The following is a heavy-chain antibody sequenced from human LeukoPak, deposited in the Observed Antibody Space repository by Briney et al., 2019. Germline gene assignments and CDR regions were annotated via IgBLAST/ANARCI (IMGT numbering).Heavy chain of an antibody. J-gene: IGHJ4*02. CDR3: AKSRGDYYGSGSYYSQYYFDY. D-gene: IGHD3-10*01. V-gene: IGHV3-21*04. CDR2: ISTSSSYI. CDR1: GFTFSRNS. Sequence: PGGSLRLSCAASGFTFSRNSMNWVRQAPGRGLEWVSSISTSSSYIYYADSVKGRFTISRDNSKNTLYLQMNSLRAEDTAVYYCAKSRGDYYGSGSYYSQYYFDYWGQGTLVTVSS.